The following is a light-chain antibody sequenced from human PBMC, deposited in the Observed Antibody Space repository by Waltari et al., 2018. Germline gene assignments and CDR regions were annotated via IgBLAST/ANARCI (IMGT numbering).Light chain of an antibody. CDR3: SSYTTSKTPV. V-gene: IGLV2-14*03. Sequence: QPALTQPASVSGSPGQSITTPCTGSSSDIGGYDYVSWYQQHPGKAPKLIIYDVTNRPSGISSRFSGSKAGNTASLTISGLQAEDEADYYCSSYTTSKTPVIDGGTKVTVL. CDR1: SSDIGGYDY. J-gene: IGLJ2*01. CDR2: DVT.